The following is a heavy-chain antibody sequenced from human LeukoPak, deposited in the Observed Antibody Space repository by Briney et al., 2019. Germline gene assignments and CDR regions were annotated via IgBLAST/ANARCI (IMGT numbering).Heavy chain of an antibody. CDR1: GFTFSSSA. J-gene: IGHJ4*02. CDR3: ARGHWGLDC. Sequence: GGSLRLSCAASGFTFSSSAMSWVRQAPGKGLEWVSNISGSGSGGSTYYADSVKGRFTISRDNSKNTLYLQMNSLRAEDTAVYYCARGHWGLDCWGQGTLVTVSS. CDR2: ISGSGSGGST. D-gene: IGHD3-16*01. V-gene: IGHV3-23*01.